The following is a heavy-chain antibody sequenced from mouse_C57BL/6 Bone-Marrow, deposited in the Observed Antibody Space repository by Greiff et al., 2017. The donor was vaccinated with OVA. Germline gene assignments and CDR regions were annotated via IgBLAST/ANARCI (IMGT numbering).Heavy chain of an antibody. CDR1: GFTFSSYA. Sequence: EVKLMESGGGLVKPGGSLKLSCAASGFTFSSYAMSWVRQTPEKRLEWVATISDGGSYTNYPDNVKGRFTISRDNAKNNLYLQMSHLKSEDTAMYYCARGSITTWGQGTTLTVSS. CDR3: ARGSITT. CDR2: ISDGGSYT. J-gene: IGHJ2*01. D-gene: IGHD1-1*01. V-gene: IGHV5-4*03.